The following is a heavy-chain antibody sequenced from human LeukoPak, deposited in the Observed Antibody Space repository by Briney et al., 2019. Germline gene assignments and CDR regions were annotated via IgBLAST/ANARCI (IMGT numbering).Heavy chain of an antibody. CDR2: IWQDGSQA. V-gene: IGHV3-7*01. D-gene: IGHD2-15*01. CDR3: AGFYGGNRLGFDY. Sequence: GGSLRLSCAASGFTFSTYWVSWVRQAGGEGLGWGVNIWQDGSQAYYVDSVKGRFTISRDNTKDSLFLQMNSLRAEDTAVYYCAGFYGGNRLGFDYWGQGTLVTVSS. CDR1: GFTFSTYW. J-gene: IGHJ4*02.